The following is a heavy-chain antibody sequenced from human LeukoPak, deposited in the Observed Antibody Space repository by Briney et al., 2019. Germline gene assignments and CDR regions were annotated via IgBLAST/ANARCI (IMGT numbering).Heavy chain of an antibody. CDR1: GGSINSGTYY. CDR3: ARIGNEYYYDSSGYSWCY. J-gene: IGHJ4*02. D-gene: IGHD3-22*01. V-gene: IGHV4-39*07. CDR2: IYYSGST. Sequence: SETLSLTCTVSGGSINSGTYYWGWIRQAPGTGLEWIGSIYYSGSTYYNPSLRSRVTISTDTSKNQFSLKLSSVTAADTAVYYCARIGNEYYYDSSGYSWCYWGQGTLVSVSS.